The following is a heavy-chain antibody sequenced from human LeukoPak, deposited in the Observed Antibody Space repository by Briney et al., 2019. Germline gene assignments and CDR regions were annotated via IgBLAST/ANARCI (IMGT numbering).Heavy chain of an antibody. V-gene: IGHV4-34*01. CDR1: AGSFSGYY. Sequence: SPTLSLTCAIDAGSFSGYYWSWFRHPPGKGLEWIGEINHSGSTNYDPSLESRVTISEDMSKNQFSLKLTSVTAADTAVYYCARGPPRDFDTSGFYYNYWGQGILVTVSS. J-gene: IGHJ4*02. D-gene: IGHD3-22*01. CDR3: ARGPPRDFDTSGFYYNY. CDR2: INHSGST.